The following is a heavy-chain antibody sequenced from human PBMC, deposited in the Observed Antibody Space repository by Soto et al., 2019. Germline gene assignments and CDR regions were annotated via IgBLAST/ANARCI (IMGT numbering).Heavy chain of an antibody. J-gene: IGHJ4*02. CDR3: ASGTRNSWYYDF. CDR2: IIPLIETA. D-gene: IGHD6-13*01. V-gene: IGHV1-69*01. Sequence: QVQVVQSGAEVKKPGSSVKVSCKASGGTFSSYAISWVRQAPGQGLEWMGGIIPLIETANYAQTVQGRLTITADEFTSAAYMELSSLRSEDTAVYYCASGTRNSWYYDFWGQGTLVTVSS. CDR1: GGTFSSYA.